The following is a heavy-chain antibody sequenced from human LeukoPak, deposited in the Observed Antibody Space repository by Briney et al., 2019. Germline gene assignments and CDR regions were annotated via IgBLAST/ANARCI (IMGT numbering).Heavy chain of an antibody. Sequence: SVKVSCKASGGTFSSYAISWVRQAPGQGLEWMGGIIPIFGTANYAQKFQGRVTMTRDTSTSTVYMELSSLRSEDTAVYYCARAGESSIVGAAVNWFEPWGQGTLVTVSS. CDR2: IIPIFGTA. J-gene: IGHJ5*02. CDR1: GGTFSSYA. V-gene: IGHV1-69*05. D-gene: IGHD1-26*01. CDR3: ARAGESSIVGAAVNWFEP.